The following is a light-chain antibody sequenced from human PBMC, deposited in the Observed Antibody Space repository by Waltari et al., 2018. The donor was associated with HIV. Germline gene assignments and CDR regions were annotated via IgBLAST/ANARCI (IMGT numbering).Light chain of an antibody. J-gene: IGLJ1*01. CDR1: ALPKQY. Sequence: SYELTQPPSVSVSPGQTARITCSGDALPKQYAYWYQKRPGQAPLLIIYKNTERPSGIPERFSGSSSGTTVTLTITGVQADDEADYFCQSADSSGTPYVFGAGTKVTVL. CDR2: KNT. V-gene: IGLV3-25*03. CDR3: QSADSSGTPYV.